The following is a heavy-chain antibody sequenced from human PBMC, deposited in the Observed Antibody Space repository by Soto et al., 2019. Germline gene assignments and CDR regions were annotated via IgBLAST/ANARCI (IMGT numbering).Heavy chain of an antibody. D-gene: IGHD2-2*01. Sequence: PGGSLRLSCTASGFTFTYYAFSWVRQAPGKGLEWVSAISANGQGIYYADSVRGRFTISRDNSKNTVFLHMDSLRAEDTAVYYCAKARDYPRDQFHYWGQGTLVTVSS. J-gene: IGHJ4*02. CDR1: GFTFTYYA. CDR3: AKARDYPRDQFHY. V-gene: IGHV3-23*01. CDR2: ISANGQGI.